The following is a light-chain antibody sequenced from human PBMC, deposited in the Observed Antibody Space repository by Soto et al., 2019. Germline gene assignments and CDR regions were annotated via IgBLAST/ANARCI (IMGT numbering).Light chain of an antibody. CDR2: DVN. Sequence: QSVLTQPASVSGSPGQSITISCTGTSSAIGAFTFVSWYQQHPGKVTKLMIFDVNRRPSGVSDRFSGSKSGNTASLSISGLQAEDESDYYCSSYTSSSTHVFGSGTKLTVL. J-gene: IGLJ1*01. CDR3: SSYTSSSTHV. V-gene: IGLV2-14*03. CDR1: SSAIGAFTF.